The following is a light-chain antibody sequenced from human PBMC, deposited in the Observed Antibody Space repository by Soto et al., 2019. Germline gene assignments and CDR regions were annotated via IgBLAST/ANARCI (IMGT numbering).Light chain of an antibody. V-gene: IGKV3-20*01. Sequence: EIVLTQSPGTLSLSPGESATLSCRASQSVTSNYLAWYQQEPGQAPRLLIYGASSRATGIPDRFSGSGSGTDFTLTISGLEPEDFAVYYCQQYGSSRWTFGQGTKVEIK. CDR2: GAS. CDR1: QSVTSNY. CDR3: QQYGSSRWT. J-gene: IGKJ1*01.